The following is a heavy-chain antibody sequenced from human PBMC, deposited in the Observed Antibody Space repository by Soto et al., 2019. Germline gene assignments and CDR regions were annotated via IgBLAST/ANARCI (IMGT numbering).Heavy chain of an antibody. J-gene: IGHJ4*01. CDR2: IYYNGFT. V-gene: IGHV4-59*01. Sequence: PSETLSLTCTVSGGSISSDYWSWIRQPPGKRLEWIGFIYYNGFTTYSPSLKSRVTISIDTSKNQSSLKLASVTAADTAVYFCARGIYFYYFYYWGQGTLVTVSS. D-gene: IGHD3-3*01. CDR1: GGSISSDY. CDR3: ARGIYFYYFYY.